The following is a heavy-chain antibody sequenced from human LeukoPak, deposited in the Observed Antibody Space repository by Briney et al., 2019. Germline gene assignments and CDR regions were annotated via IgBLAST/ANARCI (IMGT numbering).Heavy chain of an antibody. CDR2: ISNSGGTI. D-gene: IGHD1-26*01. CDR1: GFTFSNYA. V-gene: IGHV3-23*01. J-gene: IGHJ4*02. Sequence: PGGPLRLSCAASGFTFSNYAMSWVRQAPGEGLEWVSAISNSGGTIHYADSVKGRFTISRDNSKNTLYLQMNSLTAEDTAVYHCAKGKGTGSYYYFDYWGQGTLVIVSS. CDR3: AKGKGTGSYYYFDY.